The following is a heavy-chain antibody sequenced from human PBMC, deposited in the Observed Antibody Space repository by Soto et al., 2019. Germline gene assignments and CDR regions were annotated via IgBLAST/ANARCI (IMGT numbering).Heavy chain of an antibody. D-gene: IGHD3-22*01. CDR1: GFTFDDYA. Sequence: EVQLVESGGGLVQPGRSLRLSCAASGFTFDDYAMHWVRQAPGKGLEWVSGISWNSGSIGYADSVKGRFTISRDNAKNSLYLQMNSLGAEDTALYYCAKDGREGYYDSSGSHYYYYGMDVWGQGTTVTVSS. CDR2: ISWNSGSI. V-gene: IGHV3-9*01. J-gene: IGHJ6*02. CDR3: AKDGREGYYDSSGSHYYYYGMDV.